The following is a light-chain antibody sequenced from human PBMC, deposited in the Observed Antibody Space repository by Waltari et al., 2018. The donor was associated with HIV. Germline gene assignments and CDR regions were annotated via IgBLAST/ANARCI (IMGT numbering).Light chain of an antibody. J-gene: IGKJ2*01. CDR2: GAS. CDR3: QQYGTSPYT. Sequence: ELVLTQSPGTLSLSTGERATLSCRASQSISSSYLAWYQHKPGQAPRVLIYGASSRATGIPDRFSGSGSGTEFTLTISRLEPEDFAVYYCQQYGTSPYTFGQGTKLEIK. CDR1: QSISSSY. V-gene: IGKV3-20*01.